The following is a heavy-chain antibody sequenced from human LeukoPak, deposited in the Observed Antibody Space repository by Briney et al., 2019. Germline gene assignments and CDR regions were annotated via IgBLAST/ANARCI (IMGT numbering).Heavy chain of an antibody. J-gene: IGHJ5*02. CDR2: IYPGDSDT. Sequence: GESLKISCKGSGYSFTSYWIGWVRQMPGKGLEWMGIIYPGDSDTRYSPSFQGQVTISADKSISTAYLQWSSLKASDTAMYYCAGQAYYYDSSGYYLWFDPWGQGTLVTVSS. CDR1: GYSFTSYW. D-gene: IGHD3-22*01. CDR3: AGQAYYYDSSGYYLWFDP. V-gene: IGHV5-51*01.